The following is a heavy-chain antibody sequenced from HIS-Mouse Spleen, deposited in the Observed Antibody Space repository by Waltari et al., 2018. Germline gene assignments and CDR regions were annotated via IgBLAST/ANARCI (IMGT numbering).Heavy chain of an antibody. V-gene: IGHV3-53*01. J-gene: IGHJ6*02. D-gene: IGHD6-6*01. CDR1: GFTVSSTY. Sequence: EVQRVESGGGLIQPGGSLRLSCSASGFTVSSTYMSWARQAPGKGLEWVSVIYSGGSTYYADSVKGRFTISRDNSKNTLYLQMNSLRAEDTAVYYCARDTVIAARSYGMDVWGQGTTVTVSS. CDR3: ARDTVIAARSYGMDV. CDR2: IYSGGST.